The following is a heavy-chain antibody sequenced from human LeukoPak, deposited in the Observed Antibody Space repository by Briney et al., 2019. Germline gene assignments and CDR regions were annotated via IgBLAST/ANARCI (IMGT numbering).Heavy chain of an antibody. D-gene: IGHD3-9*01. V-gene: IGHV4-34*01. CDR2: INHSGST. CDR1: GGSFSGYY. CDR3: ARGRPYYDILTGYYKGYFDY. J-gene: IGHJ4*02. Sequence: PSETPSLTCAVYGGSFSGYYWSWIRQPPGKGLEWIGEINHSGSTNYNPSLKSRVTISVDTPKNQFSLKLSSVTAADTAVYYCARGRPYYDILTGYYKGYFDYWGQGTLVTVSS.